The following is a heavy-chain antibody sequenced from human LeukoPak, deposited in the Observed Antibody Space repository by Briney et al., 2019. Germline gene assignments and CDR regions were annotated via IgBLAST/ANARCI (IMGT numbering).Heavy chain of an antibody. Sequence: PSETLSLTCTVSGGSISSYYWSWIRQPPGKGLEWIGYIYYSGSTNYNPSLKSRVTISVDTSKNQFSLKLSSVTAADTAVYYCARVGWSGWYDWFDPWGQGTLVSVSS. D-gene: IGHD6-13*01. CDR1: GGSISSYY. CDR3: ARVGWSGWYDWFDP. J-gene: IGHJ5*02. CDR2: IYYSGST. V-gene: IGHV4-59*01.